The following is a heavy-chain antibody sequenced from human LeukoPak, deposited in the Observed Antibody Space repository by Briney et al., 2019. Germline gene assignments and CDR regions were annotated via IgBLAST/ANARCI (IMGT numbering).Heavy chain of an antibody. V-gene: IGHV4-39*01. J-gene: IGHJ1*01. CDR2: IYYSGST. CDR3: TKGADDYKTGY. D-gene: IGHD5-24*01. Sequence: PWETLSLTCTVSGGSISSSSYYWGWIRQPPGKGLEWIGSIYYSGSTYYNPSLKSRVTTSVDTSKNQFSLKLSSVTAADTAVYYCTKGADDYKTGYWGQGTLVTVSS. CDR1: GGSISSSSYY.